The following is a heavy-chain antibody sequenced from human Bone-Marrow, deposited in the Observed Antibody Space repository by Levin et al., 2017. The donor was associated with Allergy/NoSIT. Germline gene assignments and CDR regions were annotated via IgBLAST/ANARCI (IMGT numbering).Heavy chain of an antibody. CDR1: GYTFTSYG. V-gene: IGHV1-18*01. CDR3: AREVAAPVSYYYGMDV. J-gene: IGHJ6*02. Sequence: ASVKVSCKASGYTFTSYGISWVRQAPGQGLEWMGWISAYNGNTNYAQKLQGRVTMTTDTSTSTAYMELRSLRSDDTAVYYCAREVAAPVSYYYGMDVWGQGTTVTVSS. D-gene: IGHD6-13*01. CDR2: ISAYNGNT.